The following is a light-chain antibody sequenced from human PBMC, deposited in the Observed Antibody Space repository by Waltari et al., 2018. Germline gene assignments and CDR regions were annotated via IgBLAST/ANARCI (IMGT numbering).Light chain of an antibody. Sequence: DIVMTQSPDSLAVSLGERATINCKSSQSVLYSSNNKNYLAWYQQKPGQPPKMLICVASTREAGVPDRFSGSGSGTDFTLTISSLQAEDVAVYYCQQYYSTPFTFGPGTKVDIK. CDR3: QQYYSTPFT. V-gene: IGKV4-1*01. CDR1: QSVLYSSNNKNY. CDR2: VAS. J-gene: IGKJ3*01.